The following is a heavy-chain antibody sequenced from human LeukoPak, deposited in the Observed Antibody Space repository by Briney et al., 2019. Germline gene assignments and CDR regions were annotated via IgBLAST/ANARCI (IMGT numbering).Heavy chain of an antibody. D-gene: IGHD2-21*02. Sequence: PGGSLRLSCAASGFTFSDYYMSWIRQAPGKGLEWVSYISSSGSTIYYADSVKGRFTISRDNSKNTLYLQMNSLRAEDTAVYYCAACGGDCLTYDYWGQGTLVTVSS. CDR2: ISSSGSTI. CDR3: AACGGDCLTYDY. J-gene: IGHJ4*02. CDR1: GFTFSDYY. V-gene: IGHV3-11*01.